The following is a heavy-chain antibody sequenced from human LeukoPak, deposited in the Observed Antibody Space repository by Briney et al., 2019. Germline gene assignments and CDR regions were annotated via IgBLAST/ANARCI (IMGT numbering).Heavy chain of an antibody. CDR1: GFTFSSYA. CDR3: AKWQYYGSGDDY. CDR2: TDSTSSFI. Sequence: GGSLRLSCAASGFTFSSYAMMWVRQAPGKGLEWVSSTDSTSSFIYYADSLKGRFTVSRDNAKNSLYLQMNSLRAEDTAIYYCAKWQYYGSGDDYWGQGTLVTVSS. J-gene: IGHJ4*02. D-gene: IGHD3-10*01. V-gene: IGHV3-21*04.